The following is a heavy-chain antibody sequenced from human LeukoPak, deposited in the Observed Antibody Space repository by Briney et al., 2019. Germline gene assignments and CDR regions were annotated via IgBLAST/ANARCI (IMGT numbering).Heavy chain of an antibody. J-gene: IGHJ4*02. CDR2: INHRGST. CDR1: GGSFSGYY. V-gene: IGHV4-34*01. D-gene: IGHD3-3*01. CDR3: ARGPKYYDFWSGYHVGFDY. Sequence: PSETLSLTCAVYGGSFSGYYWSWIRQPPGKWLEWIGEINHRGSTNYNPSLKSRVTISVDTSKNQFSLKLSSVTAADTAVYYCARGPKYYDFWSGYHVGFDYWGQGTLVTVSS.